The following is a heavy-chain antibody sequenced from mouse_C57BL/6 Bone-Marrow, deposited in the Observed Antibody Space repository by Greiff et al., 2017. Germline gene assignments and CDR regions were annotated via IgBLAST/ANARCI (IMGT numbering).Heavy chain of an antibody. CDR3: AGGYYGNPYYFDY. Sequence: VQLQQPRAELVKPGASVKMSCKASGYTFTSYWITWVKQRPGQGLEWIGDIYPGSGSTNYNEKFKSKATLTVDTSSSTAYMQRSSLTSEDSAVYYCAGGYYGNPYYFDYWGQGTTLIVSS. CDR1: GYTFTSYW. J-gene: IGHJ2*01. CDR2: IYPGSGST. V-gene: IGHV1-55*01. D-gene: IGHD1-1*01.